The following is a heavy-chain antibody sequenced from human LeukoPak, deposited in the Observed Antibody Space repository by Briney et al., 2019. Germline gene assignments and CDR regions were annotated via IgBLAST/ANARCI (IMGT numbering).Heavy chain of an antibody. J-gene: IGHJ4*02. Sequence: PGGSLRLSCAASGFTFSNYAMSWVRQAPGKGLEWVSGISGSGGSTYYADSVGRFSISRDNSNNTLYLQLTSLRADDTAVYYCAKERRGMGAATMDYWGQGTLVTVSS. CDR3: AKERRGMGAATMDY. D-gene: IGHD1-26*01. V-gene: IGHV3-23*01. CDR2: ISGSGGST. CDR1: GFTFSNYA.